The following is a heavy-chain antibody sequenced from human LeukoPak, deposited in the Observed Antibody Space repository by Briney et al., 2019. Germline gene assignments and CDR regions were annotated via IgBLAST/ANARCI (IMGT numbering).Heavy chain of an antibody. Sequence: SETLSLTCTVSGGSISSYYWSWIRQPPGKGLEWIGYIYYSGSTNYNPSLKSRVTISVDTSKNQFSLKLSSVTAADTAVYYCARARRDASDIWGQGTMVTVSS. CDR3: ARARRDASDI. J-gene: IGHJ3*02. V-gene: IGHV4-59*08. CDR2: IYYSGST. CDR1: GGSISSYY.